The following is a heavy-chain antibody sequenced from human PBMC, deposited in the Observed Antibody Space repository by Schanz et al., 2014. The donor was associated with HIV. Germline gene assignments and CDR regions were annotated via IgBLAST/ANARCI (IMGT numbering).Heavy chain of an antibody. CDR1: GFTFNNYG. CDR2: ISSSGSTR. J-gene: IGHJ4*02. Sequence: EQLVESGGGVVQPGRSLRLSCAASGFTFNNYGIHWVRQAPGKGLEWISYISSSGSTRHYADSMKGRFTISRDNAKNFVYLQMNSLRDEDTAVYYCVLPSAKIVGGLGEHYFDHWGQGTRVTVSS. V-gene: IGHV3-48*02. D-gene: IGHD1-26*01. CDR3: VLPSAKIVGGLGEHYFDH.